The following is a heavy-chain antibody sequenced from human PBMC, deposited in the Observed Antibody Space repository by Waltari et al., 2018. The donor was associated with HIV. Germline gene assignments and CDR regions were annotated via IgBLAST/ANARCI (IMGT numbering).Heavy chain of an antibody. Sequence: EVRLVESGGGLVQLGGSLRLSGAAFGFTFSIHWMTWVRQAPGKGLEWVANIKEDGSEIHYVDSVKGRFTISRDNAKNSLYLQMNSLRAEDTAVYYCARRQQLTDWGQGTLVTVSS. CDR2: IKEDGSEI. D-gene: IGHD6-13*01. CDR1: GFTFSIHW. CDR3: ARRQQLTD. V-gene: IGHV3-7*01. J-gene: IGHJ4*02.